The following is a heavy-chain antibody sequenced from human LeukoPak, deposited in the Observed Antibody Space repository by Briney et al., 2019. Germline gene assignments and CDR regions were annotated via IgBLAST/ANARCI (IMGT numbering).Heavy chain of an antibody. CDR1: GGSISRYY. D-gene: IGHD4-17*01. V-gene: IGHV4-4*07. Sequence: KPSETLSLTCTVSGGSISRYYWSWIRQPAGKGLEWIGRIYTSGSTNYNPSLKSRVTMSVDTSKNQFSLKLSSVTAADTAVCYCARDLIADYGDYGVFDYWGQGTLVTVSS. J-gene: IGHJ4*02. CDR3: ARDLIADYGDYGVFDY. CDR2: IYTSGST.